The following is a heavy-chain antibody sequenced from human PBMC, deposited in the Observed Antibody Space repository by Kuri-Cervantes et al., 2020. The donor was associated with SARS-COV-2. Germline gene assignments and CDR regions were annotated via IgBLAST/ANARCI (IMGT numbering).Heavy chain of an antibody. V-gene: IGHV1-69*13. CDR3: ARAISVTPNLWAWGPKSYYYYALDV. J-gene: IGHJ6*02. CDR2: IIPIFGTA. Sequence: SVKVSCKASGGTFSSYAISWVRQAPGQGLEWMGGIIPIFGTANYAQRFQGRVTISADESTRTAFMELSGLRYEDTALYYCARAISVTPNLWAWGPKSYYYYALDVWGQGTAVTVSS. CDR1: GGTFSSYA. D-gene: IGHD4-17*01.